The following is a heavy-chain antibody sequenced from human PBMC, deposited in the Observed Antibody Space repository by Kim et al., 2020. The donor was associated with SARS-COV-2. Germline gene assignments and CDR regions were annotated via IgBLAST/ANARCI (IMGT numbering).Heavy chain of an antibody. CDR3: ARVDYGDSLDS. J-gene: IGHJ4*02. D-gene: IGHD4-17*01. Sequence: ASVKVSCTASGYIFDRYDINWVLQATGQGLEWMGWMNPKTGDTGYAQRFQGRVTMTRDTSINTAYMELSGLRSDDTAVYYCARVDYGDSLDSWGQGTRVTVSS. V-gene: IGHV1-8*01. CDR1: GYIFDRYD. CDR2: MNPKTGDT.